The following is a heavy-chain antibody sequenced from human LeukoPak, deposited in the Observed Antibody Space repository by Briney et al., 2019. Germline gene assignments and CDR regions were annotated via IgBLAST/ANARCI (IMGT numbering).Heavy chain of an antibody. Sequence: ASVKVSCKASGYTFTGYYMHWVRQAPGQGLEWMGWINPNSGGTNYAQKFQGRVTMTRDTSISTAYMELSRLRSDDTAVYYCASASGWQQLPPHYYYYYMDVWGKGTTVTVSS. CDR3: ASASGWQQLPPHYYYYYMDV. D-gene: IGHD6-13*01. CDR1: GYTFTGYY. V-gene: IGHV1-2*02. J-gene: IGHJ6*03. CDR2: INPNSGGT.